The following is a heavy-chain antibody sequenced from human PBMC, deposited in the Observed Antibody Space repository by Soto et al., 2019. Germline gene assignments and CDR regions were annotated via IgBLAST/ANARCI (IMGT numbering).Heavy chain of an antibody. CDR2: IMPIFRTP. J-gene: IGHJ6*02. D-gene: IGHD1-26*01. CDR3: ASDKDRLQLGGNYYSMLDV. CDR1: GGTFSNSA. Sequence: QVQLEQSGAEVKKPGSSVKVSCKASGGTFSNSAISWVRQAPGQGLEWRGGIMPIFRTPDYAKKFQGRVTITADESTSTAYMELRGLRSDDTAVYYCASDKDRLQLGGNYYSMLDVWGQGTTVTVSS. V-gene: IGHV1-69*12.